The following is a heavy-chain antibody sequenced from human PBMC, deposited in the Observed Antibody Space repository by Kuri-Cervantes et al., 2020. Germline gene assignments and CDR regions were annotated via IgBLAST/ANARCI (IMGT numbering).Heavy chain of an antibody. Sequence: ASVKVSCKASGYTFTTYGITWVRQAPGQGLEWMGWISAYNGNTNYAQKLQGRVTMTRNTSISTAYMELSSLRSEDTAVYYCARRMVRGVIRTRLNWFDPWGQGTLVTVSS. J-gene: IGHJ5*02. CDR3: ARRMVRGVIRTRLNWFDP. CDR2: ISAYNGNT. V-gene: IGHV1-18*01. CDR1: GYTFTTYG. D-gene: IGHD3-10*01.